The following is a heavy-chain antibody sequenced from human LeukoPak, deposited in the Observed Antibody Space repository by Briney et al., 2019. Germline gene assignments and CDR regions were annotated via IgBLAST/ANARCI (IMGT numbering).Heavy chain of an antibody. CDR3: AKATSEYYFDY. Sequence: GGSLRLSCAASGFTFSDYYMSWIRQAPGKGLEWVSGISWNSGSIGYADSVKGRFTISRDNAKNSLYLQMNSLRAEDTALYYCAKATSEYYFDYGGQGTLVTVSS. V-gene: IGHV3-9*01. CDR2: ISWNSGSI. CDR1: GFTFSDYY. J-gene: IGHJ4*02.